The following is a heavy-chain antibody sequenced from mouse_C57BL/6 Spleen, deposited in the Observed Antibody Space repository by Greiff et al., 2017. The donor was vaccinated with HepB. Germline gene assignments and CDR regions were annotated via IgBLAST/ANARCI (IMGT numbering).Heavy chain of an antibody. D-gene: IGHD2-1*01. CDR1: GFTFSSYA. CDR3: TRGNGNYDD. J-gene: IGHJ2*01. CDR2: ISSGGDYN. Sequence: EVKLMESGEGLVKPGGSLKFSCAASGFTFSSYAMSWVRQTPEKRLEWVAYISSGGDYNNYADTGKGRFTISRDNARNNLYLQMISLKSEDTAMYYCTRGNGNYDDWGQGTTLTVSS. V-gene: IGHV5-9-1*02.